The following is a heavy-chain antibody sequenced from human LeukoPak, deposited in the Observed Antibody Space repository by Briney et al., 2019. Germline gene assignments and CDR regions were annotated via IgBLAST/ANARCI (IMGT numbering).Heavy chain of an antibody. D-gene: IGHD3-22*01. CDR1: GFTFSDYY. J-gene: IGHJ4*02. CDR2: ISSSGSTI. CDR3: ARSPMTMIELGWYFDY. Sequence: GGSLRLSCAASGFTFSDYYMSWIRQAPGKGLEWVPYISSSGSTIYYADSVKGRFTISRDNAKNSLYLQMNSLRAEDTAVYYCARSPMTMIELGWYFDYWGQGTLVTVSS. V-gene: IGHV3-11*01.